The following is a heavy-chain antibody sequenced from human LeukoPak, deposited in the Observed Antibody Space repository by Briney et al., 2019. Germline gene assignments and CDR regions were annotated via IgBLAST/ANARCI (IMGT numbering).Heavy chain of an antibody. D-gene: IGHD3-22*01. CDR2: IIPIFGTA. J-gene: IGHJ5*02. V-gene: IGHV1-69*01. Sequence: ASVKVSCKASGGTFSSYAISWVRQAPGQGLEWMGGIIPIFGTANYAQKFQGRVTITADESTSTAYMELSSLRSEDTAVDYCASIISSGYYWPWGQGTLVTVSS. CDR1: GGTFSSYA. CDR3: ASIISSGYYWP.